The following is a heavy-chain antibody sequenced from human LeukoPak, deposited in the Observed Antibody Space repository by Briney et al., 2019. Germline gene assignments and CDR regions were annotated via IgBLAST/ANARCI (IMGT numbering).Heavy chain of an antibody. CDR3: ARDPYGGNSAFRPSNAFDI. CDR2: IYTSGST. J-gene: IGHJ3*02. Sequence: SQTLSLTCTVSGGSISSGSYYWSWIRQPAGKGLEWIGRIYTSGSTNYNPSLKSRVTISVDTSKNQFSLKLSSVTAADTAVYYCARDPYGGNSAFRPSNAFDIWGQGTVVTVSS. D-gene: IGHD4-23*01. V-gene: IGHV4-61*02. CDR1: GGSISSGSYY.